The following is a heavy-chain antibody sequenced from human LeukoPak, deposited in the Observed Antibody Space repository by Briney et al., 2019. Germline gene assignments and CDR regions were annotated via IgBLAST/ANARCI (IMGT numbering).Heavy chain of an antibody. J-gene: IGHJ3*02. CDR2: INPNSGGT. CDR1: GYTFTGYY. D-gene: IGHD3-22*01. Sequence: ASVKVSCKASGYTFTGYYMHWVRQAPGQGLEWMGWINPNSGGTNYAQKFQGRVTMTRDTSISTAYMELSRLRSDDTAVYYCARVYRPYYYDSSGYGAFDIWGQGTMVTVSS. V-gene: IGHV1-2*02. CDR3: ARVYRPYYYDSSGYGAFDI.